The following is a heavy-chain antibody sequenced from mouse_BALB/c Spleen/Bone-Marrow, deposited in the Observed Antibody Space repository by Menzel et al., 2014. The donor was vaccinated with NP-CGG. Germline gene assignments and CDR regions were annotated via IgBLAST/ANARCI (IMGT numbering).Heavy chain of an antibody. J-gene: IGHJ1*01. CDR2: ISDGGSYT. Sequence: EVQVVESGGGLVKPGGSLKLSCAASGFTFSDYYMYWVRQTPEKRLEWVATISDGGSYTYYPDSVKGRFTISRDNAKNNLCLQMTSLKSEDTDMYYCARDSYYYGSSYWYFDVWGAGTTVTVSS. V-gene: IGHV5-4*02. CDR1: GFTFSDYY. D-gene: IGHD1-1*01. CDR3: ARDSYYYGSSYWYFDV.